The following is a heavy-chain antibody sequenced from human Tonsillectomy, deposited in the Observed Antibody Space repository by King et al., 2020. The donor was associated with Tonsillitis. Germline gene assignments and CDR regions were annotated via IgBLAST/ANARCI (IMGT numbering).Heavy chain of an antibody. D-gene: IGHD3-22*01. Sequence: VQLVESGGGVVQPGRSLRLSCAASGFTFSSYGMHWVRQAPGKGLEWVAVISYDGSNKYYADSVKGRFTISRDNSKNTLYLQMNSLRAEDTAVYYCAKGIYESSGYYLSGYRHFYYWGQGTLVTVSS. CDR3: AKGIYESSGYYLSGYRHFYY. J-gene: IGHJ4*02. CDR2: ISYDGSNK. V-gene: IGHV3-30*18. CDR1: GFTFSSYG.